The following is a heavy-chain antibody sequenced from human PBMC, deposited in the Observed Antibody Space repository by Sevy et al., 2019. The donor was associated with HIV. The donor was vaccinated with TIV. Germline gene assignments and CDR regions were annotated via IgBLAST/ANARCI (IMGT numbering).Heavy chain of an antibody. D-gene: IGHD2-15*01. CDR1: GGSISSGSYY. V-gene: IGHV4-61*02. CDR2: IYTSGGT. Sequence: SETLSLTCTVSGGSISSGSYYWSWIRQPAGKGLEWIGRIYTSGGTNYNPPLKSRVTISVDTSKNQFSLKLSSVTAADTAVYYCARSSHCSGGSCYSTYYFDYWGQGTLVTVSS. CDR3: ARSSHCSGGSCYSTYYFDY. J-gene: IGHJ4*02.